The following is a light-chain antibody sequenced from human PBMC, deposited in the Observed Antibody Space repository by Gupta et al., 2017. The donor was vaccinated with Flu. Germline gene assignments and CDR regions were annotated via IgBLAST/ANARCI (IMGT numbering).Light chain of an antibody. V-gene: IGLV1-44*01. Sequence: RVTISCCGSRSNIVTNTLNRYQQCPETAPKLLIYTNNKRPSGVPDRFSGSKSGTSASLAISGLQSEDEADYYCAAWDDSLNGWVFGGGTKLTVL. CDR1: RSNIVTNT. CDR2: TNN. CDR3: AAWDDSLNGWV. J-gene: IGLJ3*02.